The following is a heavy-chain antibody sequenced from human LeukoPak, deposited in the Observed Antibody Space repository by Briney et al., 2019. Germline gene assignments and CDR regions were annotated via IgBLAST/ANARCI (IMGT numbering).Heavy chain of an antibody. CDR3: TRNRYCTGGSCYNAFDI. CDR2: FYYTGST. CDR1: GDSINNYY. J-gene: IGHJ3*02. V-gene: IGHV4-59*08. D-gene: IGHD2-15*01. Sequence: SETLSLTCTVSGDSINNYYWSWIRQPPGKGLEWVGYFYYTGSTNYNPSLKSRVTISVDTSKNQFSLKLSSVTAADTAVYYCTRNRYCTGGSCYNAFDIWGQRTMVTVSS.